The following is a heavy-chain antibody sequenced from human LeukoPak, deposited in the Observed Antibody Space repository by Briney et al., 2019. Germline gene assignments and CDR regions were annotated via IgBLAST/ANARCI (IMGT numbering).Heavy chain of an antibody. Sequence: PGGSLRLSCTASGFTFGDYAMSWFRQAPGKGLEWVGFIRSKAYGGTTEYAASVKGRFTISRDDSKSIAYLQMNSLKTEGTAVYYCTRDRDYYDSSGCFDYWGQGTLVTVSS. V-gene: IGHV3-49*03. J-gene: IGHJ4*02. CDR2: IRSKAYGGTT. CDR3: TRDRDYYDSSGCFDY. D-gene: IGHD3-22*01. CDR1: GFTFGDYA.